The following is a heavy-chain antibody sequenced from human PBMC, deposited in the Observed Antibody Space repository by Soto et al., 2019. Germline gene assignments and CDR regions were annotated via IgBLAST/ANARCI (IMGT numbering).Heavy chain of an antibody. CDR3: ARDTGDGTFDF. V-gene: IGHV1-3*01. CDR1: GYTFSSYA. Sequence: QVHLVQSGAEVRKPGASVKVSCKASGYTFSSYAMHRVRQAPGQRLEWMGWINAGYGNTKSSQKFQDRVTISRDTSASTAYMELTSLRSEDTAVYYWARDTGDGTFDFWGQGTLVTVYS. CDR2: INAGYGNT. D-gene: IGHD7-27*01. J-gene: IGHJ4*02.